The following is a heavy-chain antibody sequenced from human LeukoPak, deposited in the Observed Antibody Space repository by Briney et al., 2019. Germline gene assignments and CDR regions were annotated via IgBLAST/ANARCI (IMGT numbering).Heavy chain of an antibody. CDR1: GYTFSDYY. D-gene: IGHD1-26*01. V-gene: IGHV1-2*02. J-gene: IGHJ6*02. CDR2: INPNSGGT. Sequence: ASVKVSCKASGYTFSDYYLHWVRQAPGQGLEWMGWINPNSGGTNYAQKFQGRVTMTRDTSISTVYMELSRLSSDDTAVYYCVSLGATTIYYYGMYVWGQGTTVTVSS. CDR3: VSLGATTIYYYGMYV.